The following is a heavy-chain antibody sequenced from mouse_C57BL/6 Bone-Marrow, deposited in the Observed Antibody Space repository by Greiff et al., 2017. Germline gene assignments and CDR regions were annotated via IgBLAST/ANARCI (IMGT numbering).Heavy chain of an antibody. V-gene: IGHV1-55*01. J-gene: IGHJ1*03. CDR2: IYPGSGST. Sequence: QVQLQQPGAELVKPGASVKMSCKASGYTFTSYWITWVKQRPGQGLEWIGDIYPGSGSTKDNEKFKCKATLTVDTSSSTAYMQLSSLTSEDSAVYYCARPYYSNYWYFDVWGTGTTVTVSS. CDR1: GYTFTSYW. CDR3: ARPYYSNYWYFDV. D-gene: IGHD2-5*01.